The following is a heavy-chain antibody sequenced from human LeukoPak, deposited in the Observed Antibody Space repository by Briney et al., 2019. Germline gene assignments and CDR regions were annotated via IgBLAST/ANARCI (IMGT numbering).Heavy chain of an antibody. CDR1: GGSISCYY. CDR3: ARERAAAGIDY. CDR2: IYYSGST. J-gene: IGHJ4*02. Sequence: SETLSLTCTVSGGSISCYYWSWSRQPPGKGLEWIGYIYYSGSTNYNPSLKSRVTISVDTSKNQFSLKLSSVTAADTAVYYCARERAAAGIDYWGQGTLVTVSS. D-gene: IGHD6-13*01. V-gene: IGHV4-59*01.